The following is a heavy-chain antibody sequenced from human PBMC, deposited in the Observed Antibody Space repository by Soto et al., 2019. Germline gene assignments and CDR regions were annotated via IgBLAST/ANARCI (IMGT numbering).Heavy chain of an antibody. CDR2: ISGSGGST. D-gene: IGHD3-3*01. J-gene: IGHJ4*02. V-gene: IGHV3-23*01. CDR3: ANIPTIFGVVDTPRGFDY. CDR1: GFTFSSYA. Sequence: GGSLRLSCAASGFTFSSYAMSWVRQAPGKGLEWVSAISGSGGSTYYADSVKGRFTISRDNSKNTLYLQMNSLRAEDTAVYYCANIPTIFGVVDTPRGFDYWGQGTLVTVSS.